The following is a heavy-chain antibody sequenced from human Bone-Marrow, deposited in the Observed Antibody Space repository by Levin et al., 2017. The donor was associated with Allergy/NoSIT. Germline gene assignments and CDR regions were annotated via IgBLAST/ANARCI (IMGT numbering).Heavy chain of an antibody. CDR3: ATGPFYPNRIYAMDV. V-gene: IGHV1-24*01. D-gene: IGHD3-3*02. CDR2: FDPEDNET. Sequence: GESLKISCKVSGYTLKELSMHWVRQAPGKGLEWMGGFDPEDNETIYAQTFQGRVTMTEDTSTDTAFMELSSLRSEDTAVYYCATGPFYPNRIYAMDVWGQGTTVTVSS. CDR1: GYTLKELS. J-gene: IGHJ6*02.